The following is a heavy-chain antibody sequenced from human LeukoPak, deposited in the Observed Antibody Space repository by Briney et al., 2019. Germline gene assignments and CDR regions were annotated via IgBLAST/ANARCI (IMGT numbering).Heavy chain of an antibody. V-gene: IGHV3-48*03. CDR3: ASYYESSGFLRNFDY. J-gene: IGHJ4*02. D-gene: IGHD3-22*01. CDR2: ISSSGSTI. Sequence: GGSLRLSCAASGFIFSSYEMNWVCQAPGKGLEWVSYISSSGSTIYYADSVKGRFTISRDNAQNSLYLQMNSLRAEDTAVYYCASYYESSGFLRNFDYWGQGTLVTVSS. CDR1: GFIFSSYE.